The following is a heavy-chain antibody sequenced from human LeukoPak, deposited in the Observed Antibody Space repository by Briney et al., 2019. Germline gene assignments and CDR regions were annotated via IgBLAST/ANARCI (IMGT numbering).Heavy chain of an antibody. V-gene: IGHV3-23*01. CDR2: ISGSGDNT. J-gene: IGHJ4*02. CDR3: AKVGGAIVVVTAGCFDY. Sequence: GGSLRLSCAASGLTFRSYAMNWVRQAPGKGLEWVSAISGSGDNTYYAHSVKGRFTISRDNSKNTLYLQMNSLRAEDTAVYYCAKVGGAIVVVTAGCFDYWGQGTLVTVSS. D-gene: IGHD2-21*02. CDR1: GLTFRSYA.